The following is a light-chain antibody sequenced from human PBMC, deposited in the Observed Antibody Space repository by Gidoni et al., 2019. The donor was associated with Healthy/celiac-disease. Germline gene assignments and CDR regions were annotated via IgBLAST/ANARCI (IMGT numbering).Light chain of an antibody. Sequence: QSALTQPASASGSPGQSITISCTGTSSDVGGYNYVSWYQQHPGKAPKLMIYEVSNRPLGVSNRFSGSKSGNTASLTISGLQAEDEADYYCSSYTSSSTLVFGTGTKVTVL. V-gene: IGLV2-14*01. CDR1: SSDVGGYNY. J-gene: IGLJ1*01. CDR2: EVS. CDR3: SSYTSSSTLV.